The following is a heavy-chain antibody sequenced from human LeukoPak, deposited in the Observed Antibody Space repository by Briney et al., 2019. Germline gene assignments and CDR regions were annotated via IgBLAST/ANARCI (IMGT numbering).Heavy chain of an antibody. J-gene: IGHJ4*02. V-gene: IGHV3-30-3*01. CDR2: ISYDGTNK. Sequence: HPGGSLRLSCAASGFTFSTYAMHWVRQAPGKGLEWVAVISYDGTNKYYADSVKGRFTISRDNAKNTLYLQMNSLRAEDTALYYCATSARTYIGSSLDYWGQGTLVTVSS. CDR3: ATSARTYIGSSLDY. CDR1: GFTFSTYA. D-gene: IGHD2-15*01.